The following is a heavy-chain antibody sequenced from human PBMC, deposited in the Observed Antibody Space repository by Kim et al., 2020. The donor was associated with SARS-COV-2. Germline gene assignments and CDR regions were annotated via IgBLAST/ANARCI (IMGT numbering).Heavy chain of an antibody. Sequence: GGSLRLSCSASGFTFSSYAMHWVRQAPGKGLEYVSAISSNGGSTYYADSVKGRFTISRDNSKKTLYLQMSSLRAEDTAVYYCVKDQKPPVLRFLEWSSTREGMDVWGQGTTVTVSS. CDR3: VKDQKPPVLRFLEWSSTREGMDV. V-gene: IGHV3-64D*09. J-gene: IGHJ6*02. D-gene: IGHD3-3*01. CDR1: GFTFSSYA. CDR2: ISSNGGST.